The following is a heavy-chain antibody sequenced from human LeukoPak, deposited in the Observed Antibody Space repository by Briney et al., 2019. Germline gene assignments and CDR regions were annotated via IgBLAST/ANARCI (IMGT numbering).Heavy chain of an antibody. D-gene: IGHD1-26*01. CDR2: IRQDTSEK. CDR3: ARDIVGATGDAFDI. CDR1: GFTFSSYW. J-gene: IGHJ3*02. V-gene: IGHV3-7*01. Sequence: PGGSLRLSCTASGFTFSSYWMTWVRQAPGKGLEWVANIRQDTSEKYFVDSVKGRFTISRDNAKNSLYLQMNSLRAEDTAVYYCARDIVGATGDAFDIWGQGTMVTVSS.